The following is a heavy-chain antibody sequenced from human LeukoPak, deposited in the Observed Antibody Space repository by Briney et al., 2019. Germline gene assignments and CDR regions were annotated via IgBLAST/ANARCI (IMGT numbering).Heavy chain of an antibody. CDR2: ISSSSSYI. Sequence: PGGSLRLSCAASGFTFSSYSMNWVRQAPGKGLEWVSSISSSSSYIYYADSVKGRFTISRDNAKNSLYLQMNSLRAEDTAVYYCARDYCSGGSCFSQNWFDPWGQGTLVTVSS. CDR3: ARDYCSGGSCFSQNWFDP. J-gene: IGHJ5*02. D-gene: IGHD2-15*01. CDR1: GFTFSSYS. V-gene: IGHV3-21*01.